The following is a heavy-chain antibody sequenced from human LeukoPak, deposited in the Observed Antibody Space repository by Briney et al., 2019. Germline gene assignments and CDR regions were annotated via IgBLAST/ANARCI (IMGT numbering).Heavy chain of an antibody. CDR3: ARVPYP. J-gene: IGHJ5*02. CDR2: IYYTGSA. V-gene: IGHV4-59*01. CDR1: GGFISSYY. Sequence: SETLSLTCTVSGGFISSYYWSWIRQPPGKGLEWIGYIYYTGSANYNPSLKSRVTMSVDTSMNQFSLKLSSVTAADTAVYYCARVPYPWGQGTLVTVSS.